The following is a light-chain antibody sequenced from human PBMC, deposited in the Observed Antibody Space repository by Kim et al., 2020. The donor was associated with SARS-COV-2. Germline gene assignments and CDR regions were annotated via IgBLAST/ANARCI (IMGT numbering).Light chain of an antibody. V-gene: IGLV1-40*01. Sequence: RIRMSCTGSRSNLRANDGMNWYSQFPGAAPQLLMHHNSRLAAGVPDRFSGSKSGISATLAITGRQPEDESHYYCLSFDNSLNGWVFGGGTQLTVL. J-gene: IGLJ3*02. CDR2: HNS. CDR1: RSNLRANDG. CDR3: LSFDNSLNGWV.